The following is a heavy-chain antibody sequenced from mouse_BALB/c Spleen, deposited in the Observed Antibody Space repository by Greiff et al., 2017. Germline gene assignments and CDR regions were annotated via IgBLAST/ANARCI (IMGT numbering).Heavy chain of an antibody. J-gene: IGHJ4*01. CDR1: GFSLTSYG. CDR2: IWSGGST. D-gene: IGHD1-2*01. CDR3: ARKTAYYAMDY. Sequence: QVQLQQSGPGLVQPSQSLSITCTVSGFSLTSYGVHWVRQSPGKGLEWLGVIWSGGSTDYNAAFISRLSISKDNSKSQVFFKMNSPQANDTAIYYCARKTAYYAMDYWGQGTSVTVSS. V-gene: IGHV2-2*02.